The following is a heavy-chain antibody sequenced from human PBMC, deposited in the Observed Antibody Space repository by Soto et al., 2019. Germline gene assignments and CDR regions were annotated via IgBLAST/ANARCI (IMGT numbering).Heavy chain of an antibody. CDR1: GGSFIGYY. Sequence: PSETLSLTCSVYGGSFIGYYWSWIRQPPGKGLEWIGEINHSGRVNYSPSLKSRVTISLDTSKNQFSLTLSAVTAADTAMYYCSTRAYDTNGYYRFDPWGQGTLVTVSS. CDR2: INHSGRV. D-gene: IGHD3-22*01. V-gene: IGHV4-34*01. J-gene: IGHJ5*01. CDR3: STRAYDTNGYYRFDP.